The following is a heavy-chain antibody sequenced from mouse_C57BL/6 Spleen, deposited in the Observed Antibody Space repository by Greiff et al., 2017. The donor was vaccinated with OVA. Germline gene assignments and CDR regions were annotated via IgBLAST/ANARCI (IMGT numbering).Heavy chain of an antibody. J-gene: IGHJ4*01. CDR3: ARDYGSSYGAMDY. CDR2: INPYNGGT. D-gene: IGHD1-1*01. Sequence: EVQLQQSGPVLVKPGASVKMSCKASGYTFTDYYMNWVKQSHGKSLEWIGVINPYNGGTSYNQKFKGKATLTVDKSSSTAYMELNSLTSEDSAVYYCARDYGSSYGAMDYWGQGTSVTVSS. V-gene: IGHV1-19*01. CDR1: GYTFTDYY.